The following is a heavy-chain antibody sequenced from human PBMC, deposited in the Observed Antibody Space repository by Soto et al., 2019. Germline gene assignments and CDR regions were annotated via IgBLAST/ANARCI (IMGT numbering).Heavy chain of an antibody. J-gene: IGHJ2*01. CDR2: IYHSGRT. CDR3: ARGPLVVAATPDWYFDL. D-gene: IGHD2-15*01. CDR1: GGSISSGGYS. V-gene: IGHV4-30-2*01. Sequence: QLQLQESGSGLVKPSQTLSLTCAVSGGSISSGGYSWSWIRQPPGKGLEWIGYIYHSGRTYYNPSLKGRVTISVDRSKNQFSLKLSSVTAADTAVYYCARGPLVVAATPDWYFDLWGRGTLVTVSS.